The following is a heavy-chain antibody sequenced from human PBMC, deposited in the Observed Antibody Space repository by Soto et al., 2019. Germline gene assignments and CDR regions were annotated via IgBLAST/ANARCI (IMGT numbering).Heavy chain of an antibody. D-gene: IGHD2-15*01. Sequence: SETLSLTCTVSGGSIISGDYYFICIRQPPWNGLEWIGYIYYSGSTYYNPSLKSRVTISVDTSKSQFSLKLSSVTAADTAVYYCARGVGNCSGGSCYSGDWFDPWGQGTLVTVSS. CDR1: GGSIISGDYY. CDR2: IYYSGST. V-gene: IGHV4-30-4*01. J-gene: IGHJ5*02. CDR3: ARGVGNCSGGSCYSGDWFDP.